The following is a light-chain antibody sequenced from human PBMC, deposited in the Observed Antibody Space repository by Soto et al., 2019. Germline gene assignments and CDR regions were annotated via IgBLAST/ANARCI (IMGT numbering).Light chain of an antibody. J-gene: IGKJ5*01. Sequence: EIVLTQSPGTLSLSPGERATLSCRASQRVSSSYLAWYQQKPGLAPRLLIYGASSRATGVPDRFSGSGSGTDFTLTISRLEPEDFAVYYCQQYGRSPLVTFGQGTRLEIK. V-gene: IGKV3-20*01. CDR1: QRVSSSY. CDR3: QQYGRSPLVT. CDR2: GAS.